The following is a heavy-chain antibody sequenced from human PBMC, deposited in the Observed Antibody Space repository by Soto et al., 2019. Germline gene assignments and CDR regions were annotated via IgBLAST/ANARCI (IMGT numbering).Heavy chain of an antibody. CDR3: ARVPDIVVVPAAINYYYGMDV. J-gene: IGHJ6*02. V-gene: IGHV3-48*02. Sequence: GGSLRLSCAASGFTFSSYSMNWVRQAPGKGLEWVSYISSSSSTIYYADSVKGRFTISRDNAKNSLYLQMNSLRDEDTAVYYCARVPDIVVVPAAINYYYGMDVWGQGTTVTVSS. D-gene: IGHD2-2*02. CDR2: ISSSSSTI. CDR1: GFTFSSYS.